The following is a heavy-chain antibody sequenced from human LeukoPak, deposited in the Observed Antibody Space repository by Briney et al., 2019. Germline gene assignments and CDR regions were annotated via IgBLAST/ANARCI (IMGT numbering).Heavy chain of an antibody. Sequence: SETLSLTCAVSGGSISSGGYSWSWIRQPPGKGLEWIRYIYHSGSTYYNPSLKSRVTISVDRSKNQFSLKLSSVTAADTAVYYCARGVYDILTGYHFDYWGQGTLVTVSS. J-gene: IGHJ4*02. V-gene: IGHV4-30-2*01. D-gene: IGHD3-9*01. CDR3: ARGVYDILTGYHFDY. CDR2: IYHSGST. CDR1: GGSISSGGYS.